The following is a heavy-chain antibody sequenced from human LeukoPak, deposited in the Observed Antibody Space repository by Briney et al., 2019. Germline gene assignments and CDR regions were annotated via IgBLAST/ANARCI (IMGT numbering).Heavy chain of an antibody. CDR3: ASSIADYDFWSGYSSY. CDR2: ISSSSSYI. CDR1: GFTFSNYS. V-gene: IGHV3-21*01. J-gene: IGHJ4*02. D-gene: IGHD3-3*01. Sequence: PGGSLRLSCAASGFTFSNYSMNWVRQAPGKGLEWVSSISSSSSYIYYADSVKGRFTISRDNAKNSLYLQMNSLRAEDTAVYYCASSIADYDFWSGYSSYWGQGTLVTVSS.